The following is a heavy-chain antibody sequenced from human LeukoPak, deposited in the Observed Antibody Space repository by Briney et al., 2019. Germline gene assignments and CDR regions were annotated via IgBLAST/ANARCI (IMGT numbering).Heavy chain of an antibody. CDR2: IYTSGST. CDR3: ASSGPGNRGAFDI. Sequence: TPSLPCTVSGGSHSRGCYYLGWVRPPPREGPGGIGRIYTSGSTNYNPSLKSRVTISVDTSKNQFSLKLSSVTAVDTAVYYCASSGPGNRGAFDIWGQGTMVIVSS. V-gene: IGHV4-61*02. J-gene: IGHJ3*02. D-gene: IGHD6-19*01. CDR1: GGSHSRGCYY.